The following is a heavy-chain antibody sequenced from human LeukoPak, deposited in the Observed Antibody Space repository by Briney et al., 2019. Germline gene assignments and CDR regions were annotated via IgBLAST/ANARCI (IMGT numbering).Heavy chain of an antibody. CDR3: ARGGPRVIVVVPAAKNWFDP. Sequence: ASVKVSCKASGHTFTGYYMHWVRQAPGQGLEWMGWINPNSGGTNYARKFQGRVTMTRDTSISTAYMELSRLRSDDTAVYYCARGGPRVIVVVPAAKNWFDPWGQGTLVTVSS. V-gene: IGHV1-2*02. J-gene: IGHJ5*02. D-gene: IGHD2-2*01. CDR1: GHTFTGYY. CDR2: INPNSGGT.